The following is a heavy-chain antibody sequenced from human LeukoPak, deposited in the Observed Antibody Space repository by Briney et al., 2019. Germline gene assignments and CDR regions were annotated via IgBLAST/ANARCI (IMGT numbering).Heavy chain of an antibody. J-gene: IGHJ6*03. V-gene: IGHV4-4*07. D-gene: IGHD3-10*01. CDR3: ARDNGGSGSYFNYHYYMDV. CDR1: GGSISSYY. Sequence: SETLSLTCTVSGGSISSYYWSWIRQPAGKGLEWIGRIYTSGSTNYNPSLKSRVTMSVDTSKNQFSLKLSSVTAADTAVYYCARDNGGSGSYFNYHYYMDVWGKGTTVTVSS. CDR2: IYTSGST.